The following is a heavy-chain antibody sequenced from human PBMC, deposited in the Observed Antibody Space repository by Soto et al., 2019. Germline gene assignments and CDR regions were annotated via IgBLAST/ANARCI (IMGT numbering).Heavy chain of an antibody. CDR2: IYYSGST. D-gene: IGHD3-22*01. J-gene: IGHJ5*02. CDR1: GGSVSSGGYY. V-gene: IGHV4-61*08. Sequence: PSETLSLTCTVSGGSVSSGGYYWSWIRQPPGKGLEWIGYIYYSGSTNYNPSLKSRVTISVDTSKNQFSLKLSSVTAADTAVYYCARDGYYDSSGYYSPGRFDPWGQGTLVTVSS. CDR3: ARDGYYDSSGYYSPGRFDP.